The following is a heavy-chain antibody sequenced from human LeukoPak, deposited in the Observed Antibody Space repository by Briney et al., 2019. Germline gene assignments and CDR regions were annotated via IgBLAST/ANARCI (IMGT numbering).Heavy chain of an antibody. CDR2: IYRGDTT. V-gene: IGHV3-53*01. CDR1: GFTVIRNY. J-gene: IGHJ4*02. D-gene: IGHD2-2*01. Sequence: GGSLRLSCAASGFTVIRNYMMWVRQAPGKGLEWVSLIYRGDTTYYADSVKGRFTISEDNSKNTLYLQMNSLRVEDTAVYFCARGPSRYYFDYWGQGTLVTVSS. CDR3: ARGPSRYYFDY.